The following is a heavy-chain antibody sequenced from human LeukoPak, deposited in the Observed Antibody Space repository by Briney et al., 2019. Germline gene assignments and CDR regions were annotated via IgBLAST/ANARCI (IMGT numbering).Heavy chain of an antibody. V-gene: IGHV1-18*01. CDR2: ISAYNGNT. CDR1: GYTFINYG. D-gene: IGHD3-10*01. Sequence: ASVKVSCKASGYTFINYGIDWVRQAPGQWLEWMGWISAYNGNTNYAQSLHGRVTMTTDTSTSTVYMEMRSLTSDDTAVYYCARDLDQYNGRFGGFGHDFWGQGTLVTVSS. J-gene: IGHJ4*02. CDR3: ARDLDQYNGRFGGFGHDF.